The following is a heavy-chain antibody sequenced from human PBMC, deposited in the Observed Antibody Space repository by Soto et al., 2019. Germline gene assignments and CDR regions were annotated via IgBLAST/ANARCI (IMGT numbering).Heavy chain of an antibody. CDR3: ARAVRLTRRDNYYVMDV. Sequence: GGSLRLSCAASGFTFSSYGMHWVRQALGKGLEWVAVIWYDGSNKYYADSVKGRFTISRDNSKNTLYLQMNSLRAEDTAVYYCARAVRLTRRDNYYVMDVWGQGTTVTVSS. D-gene: IGHD1-1*01. J-gene: IGHJ6*02. CDR1: GFTFSSYG. V-gene: IGHV3-33*01. CDR2: IWYDGSNK.